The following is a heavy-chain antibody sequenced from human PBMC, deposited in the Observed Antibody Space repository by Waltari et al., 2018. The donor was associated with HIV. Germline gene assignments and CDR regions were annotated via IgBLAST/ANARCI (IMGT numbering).Heavy chain of an antibody. CDR2: INHSGST. V-gene: IGHV4-34*01. CDR3: ARETGIAAADTGGFDY. J-gene: IGHJ4*02. D-gene: IGHD6-13*01. Sequence: QVQLQQWGAGLLKPSETLSLTCAVYGGSFSGYYWSWTRQPPGKGLEWIGEINHSGSTNYNPSLKSRVTISVDTSKNQFSLKLSSVTAADTAVYYCARETGIAAADTGGFDYWGQGTLVTVSS. CDR1: GGSFSGYY.